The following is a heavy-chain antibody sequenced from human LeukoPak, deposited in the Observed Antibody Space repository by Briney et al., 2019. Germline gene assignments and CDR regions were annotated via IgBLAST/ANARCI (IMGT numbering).Heavy chain of an antibody. CDR2: ISSSSSYI. V-gene: IGHV3-21*01. J-gene: IGHJ6*03. D-gene: IGHD3-10*01. CDR1: GFTFSSYS. Sequence: PGGSLRLSCAASGFTFSSYSMNWVRQAPGKGLEWVSSISSSSSYIYYTDSVKGRFTISRDNARKSLYLQMNSLRAEDTAVYYCARVGGITLALAPSPFPDYNYYYMDVWGKGTTVTVSS. CDR3: ARVGGITLALAPSPFPDYNYYYMDV.